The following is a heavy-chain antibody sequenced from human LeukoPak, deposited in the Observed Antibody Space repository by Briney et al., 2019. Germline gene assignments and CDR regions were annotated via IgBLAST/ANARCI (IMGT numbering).Heavy chain of an antibody. CDR2: IYYTGNT. CDR3: ARGPHWVTGDYDAFDI. CDR1: GVSISSSNSY. Sequence: PSETLSPTCTVSGVSISSSNSYWGWIRQPPGKGLEWIGSIYYTGNTYYNASLKSRVTISIDTSKNQFSLKLTSVTAADTAVYYCARGPHWVTGDYDAFDIWGQGTMVTVSS. V-gene: IGHV4-39*07. J-gene: IGHJ3*02. D-gene: IGHD4-17*01.